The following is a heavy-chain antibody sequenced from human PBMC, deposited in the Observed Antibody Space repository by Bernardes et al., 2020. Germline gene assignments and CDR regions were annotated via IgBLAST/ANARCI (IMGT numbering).Heavy chain of an antibody. J-gene: IGHJ6*03. CDR2: INHSGST. CDR3: ARGWLDYYYDYMDV. D-gene: IGHD6-19*01. CDR1: GGSFSGYY. Sequence: SESLSLTCAVYGGSFSGYYWSWIRQPPGKGLEWIGEINHSGSTNYNPSLKSRVTISVDTSKNQFSLKLSSVTAADTAVYYCARGWLDYYYDYMDVWGKGTTVTVSS. V-gene: IGHV4-34*01.